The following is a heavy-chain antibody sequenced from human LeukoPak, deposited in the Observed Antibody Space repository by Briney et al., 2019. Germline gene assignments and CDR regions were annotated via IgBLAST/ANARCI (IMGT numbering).Heavy chain of an antibody. CDR1: GYTFTDYH. J-gene: IGHJ4*02. Sequence: ASVKVSCKASGYTFTDYHMHWVRQAPGQGLEWMGSINPNSDDTDYAQKFQGRVTMTRDSSINTAYMELSRLRSDDTAVYYCARGLLSTYYYVSGTYYNLPDFDYWGQGTLVTVSS. V-gene: IGHV1-2*02. D-gene: IGHD3-10*01. CDR3: ARGLLSTYYYVSGTYYNLPDFDY. CDR2: INPNSDDT.